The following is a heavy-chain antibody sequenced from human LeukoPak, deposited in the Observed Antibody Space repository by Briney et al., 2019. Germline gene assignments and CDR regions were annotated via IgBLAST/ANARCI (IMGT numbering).Heavy chain of an antibody. D-gene: IGHD3-3*01. J-gene: IGHJ4*02. CDR1: GGSFSGYY. CDR3: ARRGRFTTIDY. V-gene: IGHV4-34*01. CDR2: INHSGST. Sequence: SETLSLTCAVYGGSFSGYYWSWIRQPPGKGLEWIGEINHSGSTNYNPSLKSRVTISVDTSKNQFSLKLSSVTAADTAVYYCARRGRFTTIDYWGQGTLVTVSS.